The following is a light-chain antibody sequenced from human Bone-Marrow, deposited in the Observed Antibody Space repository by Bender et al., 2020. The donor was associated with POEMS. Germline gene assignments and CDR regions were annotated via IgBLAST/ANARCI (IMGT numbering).Light chain of an antibody. CDR2: GYN. CDR1: SSNTGSGYD. CDR3: TSYTRTTSWI. Sequence: QSVLTQPPSVSGAPGQRVTISCTGSSSNTGSGYDINWYQHLPGTAPKLLIYGYNNRPSGVPDRFSGSKSGTSASLAITGLQAEDEAHYYCTSYTRTTSWIFGGGTKLTVL. V-gene: IGLV1-40*01. J-gene: IGLJ3*02.